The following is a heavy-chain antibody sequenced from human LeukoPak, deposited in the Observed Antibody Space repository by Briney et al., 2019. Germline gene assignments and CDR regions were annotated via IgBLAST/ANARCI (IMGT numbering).Heavy chain of an antibody. J-gene: IGHJ4*02. D-gene: IGHD3-22*01. CDR3: ARVDSSGYYFDY. CDR1: GGSISSSSYY. Sequence: SETLPLTCTVSGGSISSSSYYWGWIRQPPGKGLEWIGSIYYSGSTYYNPSLKSRVTISVDTSKSQFSLKLSPVTAADTAVYYCARVDSSGYYFDYWGQGTLVTASS. V-gene: IGHV4-39*01. CDR2: IYYSGST.